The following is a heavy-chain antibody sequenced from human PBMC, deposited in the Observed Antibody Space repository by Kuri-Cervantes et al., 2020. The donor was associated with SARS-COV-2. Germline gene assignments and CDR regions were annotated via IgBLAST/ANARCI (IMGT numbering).Heavy chain of an antibody. CDR2: LYGGDKT. CDR1: GFTVANYY. CDR3: ARDRDSNGWLGAYDI. Sequence: GESIKISCADSGFTVANYYMSWVRQAPGKGLEWVSILYGGDKTDYADSVKGRFTISRDNSKNTLPLQMDSLRADDTAVYYCARDRDSNGWLGAYDIWGQGTMVTVSS. V-gene: IGHV3-53*01. D-gene: IGHD6-19*01. J-gene: IGHJ3*02.